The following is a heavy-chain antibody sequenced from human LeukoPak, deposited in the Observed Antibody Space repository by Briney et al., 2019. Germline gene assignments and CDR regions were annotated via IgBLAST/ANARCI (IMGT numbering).Heavy chain of an antibody. V-gene: IGHV1-69*05. CDR2: IIPTFGTA. Sequence: SVKVSCKASGGTFSSYAISWVRQAPGQGLEWMGGIIPTFGTANYAQRFQGRVTITTDESTSTAYMELSSLRSEDTAVYYCARGSVVGATSILRYWGQGTLVTVSS. CDR3: ARGSVVGATSILRY. D-gene: IGHD1-26*01. CDR1: GGTFSSYA. J-gene: IGHJ4*02.